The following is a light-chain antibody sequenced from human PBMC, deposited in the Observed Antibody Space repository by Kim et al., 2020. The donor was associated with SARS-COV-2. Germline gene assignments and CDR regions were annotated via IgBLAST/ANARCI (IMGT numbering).Light chain of an antibody. Sequence: GQRVIISCSGSDSNIGNNTVNWYQQFPGTAPKLLIYNNDQRPSGVPDRFPGSKSGTSASLAISGLQSEDEADYYCASWDDSLNGYVLGTGTKVTVL. J-gene: IGLJ1*01. CDR3: ASWDDSLNGYV. V-gene: IGLV1-44*01. CDR2: NND. CDR1: DSNIGNNT.